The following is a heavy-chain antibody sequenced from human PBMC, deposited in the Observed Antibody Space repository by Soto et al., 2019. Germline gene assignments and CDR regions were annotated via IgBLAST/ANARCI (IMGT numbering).Heavy chain of an antibody. J-gene: IGHJ6*02. Sequence: SVKVSCKASGVTFSSYAISWVRQAPGQGLEWMGGIIPIFGTANYAQKFQGRVTITADESTSTAYMELSSLRSEDTAVYYCARDPPVTIFGVVIDYYYGMDVWGQGTTVTVSS. CDR2: IIPIFGTA. D-gene: IGHD3-3*01. CDR1: GVTFSSYA. V-gene: IGHV1-69*13. CDR3: ARDPPVTIFGVVIDYYYGMDV.